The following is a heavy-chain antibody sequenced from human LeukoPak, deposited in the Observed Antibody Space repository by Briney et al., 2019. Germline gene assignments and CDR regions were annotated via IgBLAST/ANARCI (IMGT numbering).Heavy chain of an antibody. Sequence: SVKVSCKASGGTFSSYAISWVRQAPGQGLEWMGGIIPIFGTANYAQKFQGRVTITTDESTSTAYMELSRLRSDDTAVYYCAGIVGATTEVDYWGQGTLVTVSS. CDR3: AGIVGATTEVDY. CDR2: IIPIFGTA. J-gene: IGHJ4*02. CDR1: GGTFSSYA. D-gene: IGHD1-26*01. V-gene: IGHV1-69*05.